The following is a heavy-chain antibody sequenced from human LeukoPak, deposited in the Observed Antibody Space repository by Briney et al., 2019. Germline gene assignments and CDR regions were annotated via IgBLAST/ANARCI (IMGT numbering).Heavy chain of an antibody. V-gene: IGHV3-21*01. CDR1: RFTFSTYT. Sequence: GGSLRLSCAASRFTFSTYTMNWVRQSPGKGLEWVSSISSSSSYIYYADSVKGRFTISRDNAKNSLYLQMNTLRAEDTAVYYCARDRTTVTTFDYWGQGTLVTVSS. CDR3: ARDRTTVTTFDY. D-gene: IGHD4-17*01. CDR2: ISSSSSYI. J-gene: IGHJ4*02.